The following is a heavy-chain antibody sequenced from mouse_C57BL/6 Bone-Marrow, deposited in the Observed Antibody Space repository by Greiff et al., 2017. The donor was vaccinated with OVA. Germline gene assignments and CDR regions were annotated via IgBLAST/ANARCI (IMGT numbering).Heavy chain of an antibody. Sequence: VQLQQSGAELVKPGASVKLSCKASGYTFTSYWMHWVKQRPGQGLEWIGMIHPNSGSTNYNEKFKSRATLTVDKSSSTAYMQLSSLTSEDSAVYYCAILYYDYEGNSDTWGQGTTLTDSS. D-gene: IGHD2-4*01. J-gene: IGHJ2*01. CDR2: IHPNSGST. CDR3: AILYYDYEGNSDT. V-gene: IGHV1-64*01. CDR1: GYTFTSYW.